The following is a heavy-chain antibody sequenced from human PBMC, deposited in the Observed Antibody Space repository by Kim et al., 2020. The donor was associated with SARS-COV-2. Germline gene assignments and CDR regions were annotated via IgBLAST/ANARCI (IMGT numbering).Heavy chain of an antibody. CDR2: INAGNGNT. CDR1: GYTFTSYA. CDR3: ARVLGDSGYDSPRGGDWYFDL. V-gene: IGHV1-3*01. Sequence: ASVKVSCKASGYTFTSYAMHWVRQAPGQRLEWMGWINAGNGNTKYSQKFQGRVTITRDTSASTAYMELSSLRSEDTAVYYCARVLGDSGYDSPRGGDWYFDLWGRGTLVTVSS. J-gene: IGHJ2*01. D-gene: IGHD5-12*01.